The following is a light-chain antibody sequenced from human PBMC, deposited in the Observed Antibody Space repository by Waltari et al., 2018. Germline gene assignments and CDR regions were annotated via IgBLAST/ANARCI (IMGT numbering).Light chain of an antibody. Sequence: HSALTQPPSASGSPGQSVTIPCTGTSADVGGYAYVSWYQQHPGKVPKLIIYDVTKRPSGVPPRFSASKSGNSASLTVSGLQAEDEADYYCSSHAGNNLWIFGGGTKVTVL. V-gene: IGLV2-8*01. J-gene: IGLJ2*01. CDR1: SADVGGYAY. CDR3: SSHAGNNLWI. CDR2: DVT.